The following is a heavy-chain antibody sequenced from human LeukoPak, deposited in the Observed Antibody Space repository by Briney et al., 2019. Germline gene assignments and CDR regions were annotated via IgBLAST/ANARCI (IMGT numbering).Heavy chain of an antibody. V-gene: IGHV3-23*01. CDR1: GFTFSSYA. D-gene: IGHD3-22*01. CDR2: ISGSGGST. J-gene: IGHJ4*02. CDR3: AKDLYDSSGYYSGNFDY. Sequence: GGSLRLSCAASGFTFSSYAMSWVRQAPGKGLEWVSAISGSGGSTYYADSVKGRFTISRDNSKNTPYLQMNSLRAEDTAVYYCAKDLYDSSGYYSGNFDYWGQGTLVTVSS.